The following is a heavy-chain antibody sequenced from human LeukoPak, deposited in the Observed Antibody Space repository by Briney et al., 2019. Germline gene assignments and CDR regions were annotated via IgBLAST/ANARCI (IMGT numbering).Heavy chain of an antibody. J-gene: IGHJ4*02. CDR1: GFTFSSYA. Sequence: PGGALRLSCAASGFTFSSYAMSWVRQAPEKGLEWVSDICSSGGSTYYADSVKGRFTISRDNSKNTLYLQMNSLRAEDTAVYYCAKREYCSSTSCSFDSWGQGTLVTVSS. CDR2: ICSSGGST. D-gene: IGHD2-2*01. V-gene: IGHV3-23*01. CDR3: AKREYCSSTSCSFDS.